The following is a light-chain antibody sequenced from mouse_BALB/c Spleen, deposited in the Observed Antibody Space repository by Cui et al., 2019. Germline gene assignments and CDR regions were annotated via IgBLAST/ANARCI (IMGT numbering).Light chain of an antibody. J-gene: IGKJ5*01. V-gene: IGKV4-72*01. CDR3: QQWSSNPLT. CDR2: ATS. Sequence: QIVLSQSPAILSASPGEKVTMTCRASLSVSYMHWYQQKPGSSPKPWIYATSNLASGVPARFSGSGSGTSYSLTISRVEAEDAATYYCQQWSSNPLTFGAGTKLELK. CDR1: LSVSY.